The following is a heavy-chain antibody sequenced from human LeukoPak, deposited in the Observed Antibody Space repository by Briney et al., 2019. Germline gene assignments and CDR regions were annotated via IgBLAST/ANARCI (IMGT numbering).Heavy chain of an antibody. Sequence: SETLSLTCTVSGGSISSSSYYWGWIRQPPGKGLEWIGSIYYSGSTNYNPSLKSRVTISVDKSKNQFSLKLSSVTAADTAVYYRARDVLRYFDWLFNPPGDIPNSTLLWWYFDLWGRGTLVTVSS. V-gene: IGHV4-39*07. J-gene: IGHJ2*01. CDR2: IYYSGST. CDR3: ARDVLRYFDWLFNPPGDIPNSTLLWWYFDL. D-gene: IGHD3-9*01. CDR1: GGSISSSSYY.